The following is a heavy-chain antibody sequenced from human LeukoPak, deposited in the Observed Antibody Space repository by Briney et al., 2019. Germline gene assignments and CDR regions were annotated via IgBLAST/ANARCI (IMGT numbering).Heavy chain of an antibody. D-gene: IGHD6-13*01. J-gene: IGHJ4*02. CDR1: GFTFSSYA. V-gene: IGHV3-23*01. Sequence: GFLRLSCAASGFTFSSYAMSWVRQAPGKGLEWVSAISGSGGSTYYADSVKGRFTISRDNSKNTLYLQMNSLRAEDTAVYYCAKDQRIAAAGPLDYWGQGTLVTVSS. CDR3: AKDQRIAAAGPLDY. CDR2: ISGSGGST.